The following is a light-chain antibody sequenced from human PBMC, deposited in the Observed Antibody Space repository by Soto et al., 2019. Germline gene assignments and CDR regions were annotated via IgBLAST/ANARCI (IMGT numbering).Light chain of an antibody. CDR2: GAS. J-gene: IGKJ5*01. V-gene: IGKV3D-15*02. Sequence: IVMTQYPANLSLSPGERATLSCRASQSVSSNLAWYQQKHGQAPRLLIYGASTRAFDIPDRFSGSGSGTDVTITISRLQTEDGAVYDCQQWGNSPITFGQGTRLEIK. CDR1: QSVSSN. CDR3: QQWGNSPIT.